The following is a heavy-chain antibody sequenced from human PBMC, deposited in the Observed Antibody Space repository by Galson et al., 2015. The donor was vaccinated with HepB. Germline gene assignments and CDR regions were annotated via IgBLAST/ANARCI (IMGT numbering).Heavy chain of an antibody. CDR3: TRGYSTATGSDGYYYDGMDV. Sequence: SLRLSCAASGFTFSSYSMYWVRQAPGKGLEWVSSISRDSTYIHYTDSVKGRFTISRDSAQNSVYLQMNSLRADDTAVYYCTRGYSTATGSDGYYYDGMDVWGQGTTVSVSS. J-gene: IGHJ6*02. CDR2: ISRDSTYI. D-gene: IGHD2-2*01. V-gene: IGHV3-21*01. CDR1: GFTFSSYS.